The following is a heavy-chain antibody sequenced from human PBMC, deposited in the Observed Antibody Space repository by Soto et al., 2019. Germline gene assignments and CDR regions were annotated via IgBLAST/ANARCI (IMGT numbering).Heavy chain of an antibody. J-gene: IGHJ6*02. CDR1: GFTVSSNY. V-gene: IGHV3-53*04. Sequence: GGSLRLSCAASGFTVSSNYMSWVRQAPGKGLEWVSVIYSGGSTYYADSVKGRFTISRHNSKNTLYLQMNSPRAQDTAVYYCARELDYGDSDYYGMDVWGQGTTVTVSS. CDR2: IYSGGST. D-gene: IGHD4-17*01. CDR3: ARELDYGDSDYYGMDV.